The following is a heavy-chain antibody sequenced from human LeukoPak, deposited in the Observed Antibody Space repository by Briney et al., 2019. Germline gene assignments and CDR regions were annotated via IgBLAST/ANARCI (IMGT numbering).Heavy chain of an antibody. CDR2: IYTSGST. J-gene: IGHJ4*02. CDR1: GGSFSGYY. CDR3: ARAGDGYRFGY. Sequence: SETLSLTCAVYGGSFSGYYWSWIRQPPGKGLEWIGRIYTSGSTNYNPSLKSRVTISVDTSKNQFSLKLSSVTAADTAVYYCARAGDGYRFGYWGQGTLVTVSS. D-gene: IGHD5-24*01. V-gene: IGHV4-59*10.